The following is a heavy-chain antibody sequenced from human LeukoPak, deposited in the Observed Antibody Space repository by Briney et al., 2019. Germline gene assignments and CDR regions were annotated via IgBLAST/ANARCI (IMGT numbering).Heavy chain of an antibody. CDR1: GFTFEDYG. J-gene: IGHJ4*02. D-gene: IGHD6-13*01. CDR3: ATSGLKQQPDY. CDR2: INWDGDDT. Sequence: GGSLRLSCAASGFTFEDYGMSWVRQAPRKGLEWVSTINWDGDDTVYADSVKGRFTISRDNARNSLYLQLNSLRAEDTAVYYCATSGLKQQPDYWGQGTLVTVSS. V-gene: IGHV3-20*04.